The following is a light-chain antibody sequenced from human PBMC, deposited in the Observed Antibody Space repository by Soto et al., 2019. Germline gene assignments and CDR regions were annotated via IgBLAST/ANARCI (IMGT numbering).Light chain of an antibody. CDR3: SSYTNSSPFV. CDR1: SSDVGGYNY. V-gene: IGLV2-14*01. CDR2: DVS. J-gene: IGLJ1*01. Sequence: QSVLTQPASVSGSPGQSITISCTGTSSDVGGYNYVSWYQQHPGKATKLMIYDVSNWPSGVSNRFSGSKSGNTASLTISGLQAEDEADYYCSSYTNSSPFVFGTGTRSPS.